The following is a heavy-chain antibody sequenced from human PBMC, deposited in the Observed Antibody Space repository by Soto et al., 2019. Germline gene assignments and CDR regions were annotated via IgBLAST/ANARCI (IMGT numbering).Heavy chain of an antibody. J-gene: IGHJ3*01. CDR1: GFSFRDAW. CDR3: TTDGSFGGVVVAFHL. D-gene: IGHD3-10*01. V-gene: IGHV3-15*07. CDR2: IKSKAAGGAI. Sequence: EVQMVESGGGLVQPGGSLRLSCAVSGFSFRDAWMNWVRQAPGKGLEWVGRIKSKAAGGAIDYAAPVKGRFTISRDDSKYTLYLQINSLKTEDTAMYYCTTDGSFGGVVVAFHLWGQGTMLSVSS.